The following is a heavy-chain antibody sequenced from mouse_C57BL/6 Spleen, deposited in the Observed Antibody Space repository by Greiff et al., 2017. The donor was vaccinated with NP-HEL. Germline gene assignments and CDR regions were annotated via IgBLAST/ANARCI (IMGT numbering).Heavy chain of an antibody. CDR2: IYPGSGST. D-gene: IGHD2-4*01. CDR1: GYTFTSYW. CDR3: ARRDDYDVDYFDY. Sequence: VQLQQSGAELVKPGASVKMSCKASGYTFTSYWITWVKQRPGQGLEWIGDIYPGSGSTNYNEKFKSKATLTVDTSSSTAYMQLSSLTSEDSAVYYCARRDDYDVDYFDYWGQGTTLTVSS. V-gene: IGHV1-55*01. J-gene: IGHJ2*01.